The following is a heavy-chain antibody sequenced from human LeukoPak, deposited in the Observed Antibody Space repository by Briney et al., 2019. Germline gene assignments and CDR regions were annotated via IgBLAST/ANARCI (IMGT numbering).Heavy chain of an antibody. D-gene: IGHD6-13*01. J-gene: IGHJ4*02. CDR3: AKEGIGAAGRRFDC. CDR2: IANTGGNT. Sequence: QWVSSIANTGGNTYYADSVRGRFTISRDNSKNTLYLQMNSLRDEDTAVYYCAKEGIGAAGRRFDCWGQGTPVTVSS. V-gene: IGHV3-23*01.